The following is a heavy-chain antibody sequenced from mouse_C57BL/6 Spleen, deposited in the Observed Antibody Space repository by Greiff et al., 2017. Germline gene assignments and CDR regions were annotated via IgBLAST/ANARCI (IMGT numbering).Heavy chain of an antibody. J-gene: IGHJ3*01. CDR1: YTFSRRVH. CDR2: GQGLEWIG. CDR3: SEDSAVYYCACQGALTGTFAY. Sequence: QVQLQQSGPELARPWASVKISCPAFYTFSRRVHFAIRDTNYWMQWVKQRPGQGLEWIGALYPGNGDTSYNQKFTGKATLTADKSASKAYMQLSSLTSEDSAVYYCACQGALTGTFAYWGQGTLVTVSA. V-gene: IGHV1-87*01. D-gene: IGHD4-1*01.